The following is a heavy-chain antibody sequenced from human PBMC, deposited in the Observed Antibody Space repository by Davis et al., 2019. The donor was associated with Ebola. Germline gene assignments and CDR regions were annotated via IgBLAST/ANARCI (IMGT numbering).Heavy chain of an antibody. V-gene: IGHV3-33*06. CDR1: GFTFSSYG. CDR3: AKDTSNIWFDI. CDR2: IWDDGSNK. J-gene: IGHJ3*02. D-gene: IGHD1-26*01. Sequence: GGSLRLSCAASGFTFSSYGMHWVRQAPGKGLEWVAVIWDDGSNKYYADSVKGRFTISRDNSKNTLYLQMNSLRAEDTAVYYCAKDTSNIWFDIWGQGTNVTVSS.